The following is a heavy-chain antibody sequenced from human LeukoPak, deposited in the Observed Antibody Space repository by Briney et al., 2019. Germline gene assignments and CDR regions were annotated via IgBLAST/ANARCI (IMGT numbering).Heavy chain of an antibody. J-gene: IGHJ6*04. Sequence: GGSLRLSCAASGFTFDVYGMRWVRQAPGEGLECVSCINWNGGSTGYADSVERRLTLSRDNAKNSLYLQINSLRAEDTELYYCERDPRYCTNGVCYPCTYMDVWGKRATVTASP. CDR3: ERDPRYCTNGVCYPCTYMDV. V-gene: IGHV3-20*04. CDR2: INWNGGST. CDR1: GFTFDVYG. D-gene: IGHD2-8*01.